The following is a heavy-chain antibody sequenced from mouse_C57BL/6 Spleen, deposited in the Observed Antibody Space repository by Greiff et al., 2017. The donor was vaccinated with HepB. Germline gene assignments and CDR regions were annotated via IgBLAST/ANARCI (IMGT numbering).Heavy chain of an antibody. CDR1: GYTFTDYN. D-gene: IGHD4-1*01. CDR3: ARRWDYYFDY. Sequence: VHVKQSGPELVKPGASVKMSCKASGYTFTDYNMHWVKQSHGKSLEWIGYINPNNGGTSYNQKFKGKATLTVNKSSSTAYMELRSLTSEDSAVYYCARRWDYYFDYWGQGTTLTVSS. J-gene: IGHJ2*01. CDR2: INPNNGGT. V-gene: IGHV1-22*01.